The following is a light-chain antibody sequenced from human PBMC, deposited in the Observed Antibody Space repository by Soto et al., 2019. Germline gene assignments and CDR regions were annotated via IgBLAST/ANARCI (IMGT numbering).Light chain of an antibody. V-gene: IGKV3-15*01. J-gene: IGKJ1*01. CDR1: QSVSSN. CDR3: QKYNSWPPWT. Sequence: EIVMTQSPATLSVSPGERATLSCRASQSVSSNLAWYQQKPGQAPRLLIYGASTRATGIPARFSGSGSGTEFTLTISSLQSEDFAVYYCQKYNSWPPWTFGQATKVDIK. CDR2: GAS.